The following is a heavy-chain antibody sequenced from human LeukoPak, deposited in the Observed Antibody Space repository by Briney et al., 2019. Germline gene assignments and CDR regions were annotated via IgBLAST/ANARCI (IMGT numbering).Heavy chain of an antibody. CDR1: GGSISSYY. J-gene: IGHJ5*02. V-gene: IGHV4-4*09. CDR2: IYTSGST. D-gene: IGHD3-22*01. Sequence: PSETLSLTCTVSGGSISSYYWSWIRQPPGKGLEWIGYIYTSGSTNYNPSLKSRVTISVDTSKNQFSLKLSSVTAADTAVYYCARHVVYYDSSGYRNWFDPWGQGTLVTVSS. CDR3: ARHVVYYDSSGYRNWFDP.